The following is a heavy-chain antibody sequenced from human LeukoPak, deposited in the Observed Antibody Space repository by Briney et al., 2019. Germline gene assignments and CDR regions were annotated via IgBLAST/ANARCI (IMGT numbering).Heavy chain of an antibody. Sequence: SGTLSLTCTVSGGSISSYYWSWIRQPPGKGLEWIGYIYYSGSTNYNPSLKSRVTISVDTSKNQFSLKLSSVTAADTAVYYCARGREYCSSTSCHGGFDPWGQGTLVTVSS. V-gene: IGHV4-59*12. J-gene: IGHJ5*02. CDR2: IYYSGST. D-gene: IGHD2-2*01. CDR1: GGSISSYY. CDR3: ARGREYCSSTSCHGGFDP.